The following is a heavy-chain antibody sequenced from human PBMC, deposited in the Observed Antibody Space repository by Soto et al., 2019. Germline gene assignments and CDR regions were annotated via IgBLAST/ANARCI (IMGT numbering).Heavy chain of an antibody. CDR1: GFTFSSYA. CDR2: ISGSGGST. D-gene: IGHD3-16*02. V-gene: IGHV3-23*01. CDR3: AGGLDDYIWGSYRWYPGY. Sequence: PGGSLRLSCAASGFTFSSYAMSWVRQAPGKGLEWVSAISGSGGSTYYADSVKGRFTISRDNSKNTLYLQMNSLRAEDTAVYYCAGGLDDYIWGSYRWYPGYWGQGTLVTVSS. J-gene: IGHJ4*02.